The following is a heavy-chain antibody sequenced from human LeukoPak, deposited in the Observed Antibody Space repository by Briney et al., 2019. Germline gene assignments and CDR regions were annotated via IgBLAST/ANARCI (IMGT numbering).Heavy chain of an antibody. Sequence: GGSLRLSCAASGFTFSSYAMHWVRQAPGKGLEWVAVISYDGSNKYYADSVKGRFTIPRDNSKNTLYLQMNSLRAEDTAVYYCARGSYGSEDPGIDYWGQGTLVTVSS. V-gene: IGHV3-30*01. CDR2: ISYDGSNK. CDR3: ARGSYGSEDPGIDY. J-gene: IGHJ4*02. CDR1: GFTFSSYA. D-gene: IGHD3-10*01.